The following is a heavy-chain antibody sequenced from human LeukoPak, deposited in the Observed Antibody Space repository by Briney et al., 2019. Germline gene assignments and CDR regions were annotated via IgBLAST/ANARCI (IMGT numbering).Heavy chain of an antibody. CDR2: INPNSGGT. CDR3: WQLVRAGYYGMDV. J-gene: IGHJ6*02. CDR1: GYTFTGCY. D-gene: IGHD6-6*01. V-gene: IGHV1-2*02. Sequence: ASVKVSCKASGYTFTGCYIHWVRQAPGQGLEWMGWINPNSGGTNYAQKFQGRVTMTRDTSISTAYMELSRLRSDDTAVYYCWQLVRAGYYGMDVWGQGTTVTVSS.